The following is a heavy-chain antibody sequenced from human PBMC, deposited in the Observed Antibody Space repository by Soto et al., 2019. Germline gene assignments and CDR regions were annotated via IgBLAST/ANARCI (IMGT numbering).Heavy chain of an antibody. CDR3: ARGPGIVGPSSQMWFDP. CDR2: INHSGST. J-gene: IGHJ5*02. Sequence: PSETLSLTCAVYGGSFSGYYWSWIRQPPGKGLEWIGEINHSGSTNYNPSLKSRVTISVDTSKNQFSLKLSSVTAADTAVYYCARGPGIVGPSSQMWFDPWGQGTLVTVS. CDR1: GGSFSGYY. D-gene: IGHD1-26*01. V-gene: IGHV4-34*01.